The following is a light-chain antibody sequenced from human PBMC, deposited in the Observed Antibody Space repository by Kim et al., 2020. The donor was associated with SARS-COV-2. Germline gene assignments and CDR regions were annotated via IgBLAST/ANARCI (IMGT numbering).Light chain of an antibody. CDR2: DAS. CDR3: QHRGIWPIT. J-gene: IGKJ5*01. V-gene: IGKV3-11*01. Sequence: LSPGERVTLSCRASRRVGNHLGWYQQKPGQAPRLLIFDASSRATGIPDRFSGSGSGTDFTLIISSLEPEDFAVYYCQHRGIWPITFGQGKRLEIK. CDR1: RRVGNH.